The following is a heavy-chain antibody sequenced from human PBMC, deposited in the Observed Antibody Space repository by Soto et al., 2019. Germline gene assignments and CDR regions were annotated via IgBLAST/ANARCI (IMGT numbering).Heavy chain of an antibody. D-gene: IGHD1-26*01. J-gene: IGHJ4*02. CDR2: ISYDGSNK. V-gene: IGHV3-30*18. CDR3: AKDRTIVGATAIDY. Sequence: GASLRLSCAASGFTFSSYGMHWVRQTPGKGLEWVAVISYDGSNKYYADSVKGRFTISRDNSKNTLYLQMNSLRAEDTAVYYCAKDRTIVGATAIDYWGQGTLVTVSS. CDR1: GFTFSSYG.